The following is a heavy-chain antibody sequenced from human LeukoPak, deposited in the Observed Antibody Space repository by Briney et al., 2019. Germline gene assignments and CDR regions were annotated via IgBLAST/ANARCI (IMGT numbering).Heavy chain of an antibody. CDR1: GFTFSDYY. CDR2: ISSSSSYT. J-gene: IGHJ4*02. V-gene: IGHV3-11*06. D-gene: IGHD2-21*02. CDR3: ARDGLAYCGGDCSNDY. Sequence: GGSLRLSCAASGFTFSDYYMSWIRQAPGKGLEWVSYISSSSSYTNYADSVKGRFTISRDNAKNSLYLQMNSLRAEDTAVYYCARDGLAYCGGDCSNDYWGQGTLVTVSS.